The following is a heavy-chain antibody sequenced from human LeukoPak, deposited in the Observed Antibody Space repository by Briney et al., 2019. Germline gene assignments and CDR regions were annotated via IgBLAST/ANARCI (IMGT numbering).Heavy chain of an antibody. V-gene: IGHV4-59*08. D-gene: IGHD6-13*01. Sequence: SETLSLTCIVSGGSINNHYWTWIRQTPGKGLEWIGDIHYTGTTKYNPSLKSRVTISIDTSKNQFSLELSSVTAADTAVYYCASSQGIAAAGDYWGQGTLVTVSS. CDR3: ASSQGIAAAGDY. J-gene: IGHJ4*02. CDR2: IHYTGTT. CDR1: GGSINNHY.